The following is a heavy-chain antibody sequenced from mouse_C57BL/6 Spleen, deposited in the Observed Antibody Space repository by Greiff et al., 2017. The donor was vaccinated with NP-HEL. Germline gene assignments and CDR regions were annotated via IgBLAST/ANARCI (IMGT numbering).Heavy chain of an antibody. Sequence: VQLQQSGAELVKPGASVKLSCKASGYTFTSYWMHWVKQRPGRGLEWIGRFYPRSGGTKYNEKFKSKATLTADKPSSTAYMELSSLTSEDCAVHYCAILGSKDWYLDDWGKGTTVTVSS. CDR3: AILGSKDWYLDD. J-gene: IGHJ1*03. V-gene: IGHV1-72*01. CDR1: GYTFTSYW. D-gene: IGHD1-1*01. CDR2: FYPRSGGT.